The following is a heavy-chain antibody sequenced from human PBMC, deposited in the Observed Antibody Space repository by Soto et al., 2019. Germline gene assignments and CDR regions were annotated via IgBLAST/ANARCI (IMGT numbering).Heavy chain of an antibody. V-gene: IGHV4-39*01. CDR2: IYYSGST. CDR1: GGSISSSSYY. CDR3: ARIGRYNWNYDPED. Sequence: QLQLQESGPGLVKPSETLSLTCTVSGGSISSSSYYWGWIRQPPGKGLEWIGSIYYSGSTYNNPSHKSRVTISVDTSKNQFPLKLSSVTAADTAVYYCARIGRYNWNYDPEDWGQGTMVTVSS. J-gene: IGHJ3*01. D-gene: IGHD1-7*01.